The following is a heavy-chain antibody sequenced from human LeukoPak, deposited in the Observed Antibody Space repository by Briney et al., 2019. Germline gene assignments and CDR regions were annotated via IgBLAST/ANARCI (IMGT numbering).Heavy chain of an antibody. CDR2: ISGSGGST. J-gene: IGHJ4*02. CDR3: ARDVRITYCSGGSCYPDY. Sequence: PGGSLRLSCAASGFTFSSYAMSWVRQAPGKGLEWVSAISGSGGSTYYADSVKGRFTISRDNAKNSLYLQMNSLRAEDTAVYYCARDVRITYCSGGSCYPDYWGQGTLVTVSS. D-gene: IGHD2-15*01. V-gene: IGHV3-23*01. CDR1: GFTFSSYA.